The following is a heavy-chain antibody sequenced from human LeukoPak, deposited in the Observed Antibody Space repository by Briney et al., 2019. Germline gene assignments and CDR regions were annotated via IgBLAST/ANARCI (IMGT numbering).Heavy chain of an antibody. V-gene: IGHV4-59*01. J-gene: IGHJ4*02. CDR2: IYYSGST. Sequence: SETLSLTCTVSGGSISSYYWSWIRQPPGKGLEWIGYIYYSGSTNYNPSLKSRVTISVDTSKNQFSLKLSSVTAADTAVYYCARFGGYSSGWYPTNYFDYWAREPWSPSPQ. D-gene: IGHD6-19*01. CDR3: ARFGGYSSGWYPTNYFDY. CDR1: GGSISSYY.